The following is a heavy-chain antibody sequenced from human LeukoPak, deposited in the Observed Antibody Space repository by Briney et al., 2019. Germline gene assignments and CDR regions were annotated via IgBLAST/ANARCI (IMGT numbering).Heavy chain of an antibody. CDR2: ISISSSTI. J-gene: IGHJ5*02. V-gene: IGHV3-48*01. CDR3: AREAITGTFGFDP. D-gene: IGHD1-7*01. Sequence: GGSLRLSCAASGFTFSSYSMNWVRQAPGKGLEWVSYISISSSTIYYADSVKGRFTISRDNAKNSLYLQMDSLRAEDTAVYYCAREAITGTFGFDPWGQGTLVTVSS. CDR1: GFTFSSYS.